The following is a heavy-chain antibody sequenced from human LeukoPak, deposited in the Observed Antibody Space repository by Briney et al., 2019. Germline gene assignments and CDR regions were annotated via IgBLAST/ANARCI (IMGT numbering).Heavy chain of an antibody. CDR3: ARENRGYRGDY. D-gene: IGHD5-12*01. CDR2: IDLSDSYT. CDR1: GYSFTRYW. J-gene: IGHJ4*02. Sequence: GESLKISCKGSGYSFTRYWISWVRQMPGKGLEWMGRIDLSDSYTNYSPSLQGHVTISADKSISTAYLQWSSLKASDTAMYYCARENRGYRGDYWGQGTLVTVSS. V-gene: IGHV5-10-1*01.